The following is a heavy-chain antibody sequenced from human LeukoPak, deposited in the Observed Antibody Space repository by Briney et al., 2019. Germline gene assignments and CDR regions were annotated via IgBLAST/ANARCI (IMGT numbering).Heavy chain of an antibody. D-gene: IGHD3-22*01. CDR3: AREGGTYYDSRGTSFDAFDI. J-gene: IGHJ3*02. CDR2: IYYSGST. Sequence: PSETLSLTCTVSGGSISSYYWSWIRQPPGKGLEWIGYIYYSGSTNYNPSLKSRVTISVDTSKNQFSLKLSSVTAADTAVYYCAREGGTYYDSRGTSFDAFDIWGQGTMVTVSS. V-gene: IGHV4-59*12. CDR1: GGSISSYY.